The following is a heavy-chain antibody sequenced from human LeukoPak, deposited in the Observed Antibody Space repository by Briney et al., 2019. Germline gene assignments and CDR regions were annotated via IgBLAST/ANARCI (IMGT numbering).Heavy chain of an antibody. CDR2: IYYSGIT. CDR1: GGSISNYY. Sequence: SETLSLTCTVSGGSISNYYWSWIRQPPGKGLEWIGYIYYSGITNYNPSLKSRVTISLDTSKNQFSLKLNSVTAADTAVYYCARASGAFDYWGQGALVTVSS. J-gene: IGHJ4*02. CDR3: ARASGAFDY. V-gene: IGHV4-59*01.